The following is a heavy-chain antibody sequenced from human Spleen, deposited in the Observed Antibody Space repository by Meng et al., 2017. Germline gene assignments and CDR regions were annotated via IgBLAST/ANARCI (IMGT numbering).Heavy chain of an antibody. CDR2: IYPGGDT. Sequence: QVELQEPGPGLVKPSGTLTITCFLSGGSISSIDWWSWVRQPPGKGLEWIGEIYPGGDTNYNPSLKSRVTIAIDRSKNQFSLKLTSVTAADTAVYYCASWIYSCGWQWGQGALVTVSS. D-gene: IGHD6-19*01. CDR1: GGSISSIDW. V-gene: IGHV4/OR15-8*02. CDR3: ASWIYSCGWQ. J-gene: IGHJ4*02.